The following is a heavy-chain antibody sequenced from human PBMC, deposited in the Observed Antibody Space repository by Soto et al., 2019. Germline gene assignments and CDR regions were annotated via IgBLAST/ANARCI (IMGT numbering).Heavy chain of an antibody. D-gene: IGHD2-2*01. V-gene: IGHV4-4*02. CDR2: IYHSGST. CDR1: GGSISSSNW. J-gene: IGHJ6*02. CDR3: ARAQFELVPAAPPYGMDV. Sequence: PSETLSLTCAVSGGSISSSNWWSWVRQPPGKGLEWIGEIYHSGSTNYNPSLKSRVTISVDKSKNQFSLKLSSVTAADTAVYYCARAQFELVPAAPPYGMDVWGQGTTVTVS.